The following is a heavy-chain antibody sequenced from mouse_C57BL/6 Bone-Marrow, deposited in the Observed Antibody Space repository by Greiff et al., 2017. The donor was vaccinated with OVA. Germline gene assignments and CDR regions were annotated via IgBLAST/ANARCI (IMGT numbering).Heavy chain of an antibody. CDR3: ARYGNCYARDY. V-gene: IGHV1-59*01. Sequence: QVQLQQPVAELVRPGTSVKLSCKASGYTFTSSWMHWVKQRPGQGLEWIGVIDPSDSYTNYNQKFKGKATLTVDTSSSTAYMQLSSLTSEDSAVYYCARYGNCYARDYWGQGTSVTVSS. CDR2: IDPSDSYT. J-gene: IGHJ4*01. D-gene: IGHD1-1*01. CDR1: GYTFTSSW.